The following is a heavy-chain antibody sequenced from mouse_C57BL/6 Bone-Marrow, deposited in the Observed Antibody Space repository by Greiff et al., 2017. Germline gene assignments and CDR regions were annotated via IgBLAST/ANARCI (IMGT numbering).Heavy chain of an antibody. CDR1: GFTFSSYG. J-gene: IGHJ4*01. Sequence: EVQVVESGGDLVKPGASLKLSCAASGFTFSSYGMSWVRQTPDKRLEWVATISSSGSYTYYPDSVKGRFTHSRDNAKNTLYLQMSSLKSEDTAMYYCARNYYAMDYWGQGTSVTVSS. CDR3: ARNYYAMDY. CDR2: ISSSGSYT. V-gene: IGHV5-6*01.